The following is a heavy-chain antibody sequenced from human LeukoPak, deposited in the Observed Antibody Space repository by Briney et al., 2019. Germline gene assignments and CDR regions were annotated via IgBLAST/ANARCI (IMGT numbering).Heavy chain of an antibody. J-gene: IGHJ5*02. D-gene: IGHD2-2*01. Sequence: SETLSPTCAVYGGSFSGYYWSWIRQPPGKGLEWIGEINRSGSTNYNPSLKSRVTISVDTSKNQFSLKLSSVTAADTAVYYCARKVVVPAAVYNWFDPWGQGTLVTVSS. V-gene: IGHV4-34*01. CDR1: GGSFSGYY. CDR2: INRSGST. CDR3: ARKVVVPAAVYNWFDP.